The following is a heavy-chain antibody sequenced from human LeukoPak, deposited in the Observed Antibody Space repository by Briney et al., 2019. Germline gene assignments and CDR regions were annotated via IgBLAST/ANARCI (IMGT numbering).Heavy chain of an antibody. CDR1: GGSISSSGYY. CDR3: ARLAYCGGDCYPGYFDY. V-gene: IGHV4-39*01. Sequence: PSETLSLTCSVSGGSISSSGYYWAWIRQPPGKGLEWIGTIYYSGSGNNNPSLKSRVTISVDTSKNQFSLKLSSVTAADTAVYYCARLAYCGGDCYPGYFDYWGQGTLVTVSS. CDR2: IYYSGSG. J-gene: IGHJ4*02. D-gene: IGHD2-21*02.